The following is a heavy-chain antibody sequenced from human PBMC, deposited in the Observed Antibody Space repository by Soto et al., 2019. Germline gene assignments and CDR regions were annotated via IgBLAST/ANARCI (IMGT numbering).Heavy chain of an antibody. D-gene: IGHD3-22*01. Sequence: ASVKVSCKVSGYTLTELSMHWVRQAPGKGLEWMGGFDPEDGETIYAQKFQGRVTMTEDTSTDTAYMELSSLRSEDTAVYYCATVDCDSSGYYYGWFDPWGQGTLVTVSS. CDR3: ATVDCDSSGYYYGWFDP. CDR2: FDPEDGET. J-gene: IGHJ5*02. CDR1: GYTLTELS. V-gene: IGHV1-24*01.